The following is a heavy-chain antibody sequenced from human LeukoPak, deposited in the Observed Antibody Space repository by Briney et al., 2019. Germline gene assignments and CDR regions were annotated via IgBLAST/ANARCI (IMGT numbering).Heavy chain of an antibody. CDR3: ARGHRSGFGEITDYGMDV. CDR1: GFTFSSYW. J-gene: IGHJ6*02. CDR2: IKQDGSEK. Sequence: GGSLRLSCAASGFTFSSYWMSRVSQAPGKGLEWVANIKQDGSEKYYVDSVKGRFTISRDNAKNSLYLQMNSLRAEDTAVYYCARGHRSGFGEITDYGMDVWGQGTTVTVSS. V-gene: IGHV3-7*01. D-gene: IGHD3-10*01.